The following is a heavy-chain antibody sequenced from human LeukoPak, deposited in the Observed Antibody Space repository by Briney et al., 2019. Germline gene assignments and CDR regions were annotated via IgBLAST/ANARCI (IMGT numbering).Heavy chain of an antibody. CDR1: GFTFSSYA. CDR3: AIYGSGSYFEY. D-gene: IGHD3-10*01. CDR2: ISGSGGST. J-gene: IGHJ4*02. Sequence: GGPLRLSCAASGFTFSSYAMTWLRQAPGKGPEWVSAISGSGGSTYYADSVKGRFTISRDNSKNTLYLQMNSLRAEDTGVYYCAIYGSGSYFEYWGQGTLVTVSS. V-gene: IGHV3-23*01.